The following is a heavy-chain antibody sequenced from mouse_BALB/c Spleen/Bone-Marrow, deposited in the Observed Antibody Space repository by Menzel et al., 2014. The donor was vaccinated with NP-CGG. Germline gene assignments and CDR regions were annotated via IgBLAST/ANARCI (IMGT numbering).Heavy chain of an antibody. D-gene: IGHD2-3*01. J-gene: IGHJ3*01. Sequence: QVQLQQSGAELAKPGASVKMSCKASGHTFTSYWMHWVKQRPGQGLEWIGYINPSTGYTEYNQKFKDKATLTADKSPSTAYMQLSSLTSEDSAVYYCARYDGYEAYWGQGTLVTVSA. CDR1: GHTFTSYW. CDR3: ARYDGYEAY. V-gene: IGHV1-7*01. CDR2: INPSTGYT.